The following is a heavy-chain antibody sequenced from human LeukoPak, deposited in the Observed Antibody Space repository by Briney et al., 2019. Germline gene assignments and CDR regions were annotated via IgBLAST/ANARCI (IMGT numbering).Heavy chain of an antibody. CDR2: IIPIFGTA. D-gene: IGHD1-26*01. V-gene: IGHV1-69*13. CDR3: ARDSGSYFPYYFDY. Sequence: ASVKVSCKASGGTFSSYAISWVRQAPGQGLEWMGGIIPIFGTANYAQKFQGRVTITADESTSTAYMELSSLRSEDTAVYYCARDSGSYFPYYFDYWGQGTHVTVSS. CDR1: GGTFSSYA. J-gene: IGHJ4*02.